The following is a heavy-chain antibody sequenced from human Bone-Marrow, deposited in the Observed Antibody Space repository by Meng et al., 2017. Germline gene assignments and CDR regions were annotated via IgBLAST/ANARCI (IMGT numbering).Heavy chain of an antibody. CDR3: ARGRIAAAAALAY. Sequence: HVQLQQWGAGLLKPSETLSLTCAVYGGSFSGYYWSWIRQPPGKGLEWIGEINHSGSTNYNPSLKSRVTISVDTSKNQFSLKLSSVTAADTAVYYCARGRIAAAAALAYWGQGTLVTVSS. D-gene: IGHD6-13*01. V-gene: IGHV4-34*01. CDR2: INHSGST. CDR1: GGSFSGYY. J-gene: IGHJ4*02.